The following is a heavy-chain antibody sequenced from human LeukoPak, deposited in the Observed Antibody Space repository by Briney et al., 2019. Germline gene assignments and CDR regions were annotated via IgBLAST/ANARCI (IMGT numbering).Heavy chain of an antibody. D-gene: IGHD1-1*01. CDR2: IRYDGSNK. Sequence: GGSLRLSCAASGFTFSSYGMHWVRQAPGKGLEWVAFIRYDGSNKYSADSVKGRFTVSRDNSKNTLYLQMNSLRAEDTAVYYCAKDSVRYYYYYYMDVWGNGTTVTVSS. J-gene: IGHJ6*03. V-gene: IGHV3-30*02. CDR1: GFTFSSYG. CDR3: AKDSVRYYYYYYMDV.